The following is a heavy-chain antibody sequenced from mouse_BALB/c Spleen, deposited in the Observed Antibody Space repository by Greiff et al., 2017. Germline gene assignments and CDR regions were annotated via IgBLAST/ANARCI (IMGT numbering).Heavy chain of an antibody. J-gene: IGHJ3*01. CDR2: ILPGSGST. CDR1: GYTFSSYW. CDR3: ARGVLPFAY. Sequence: VHLVESGAELMKPGASVKISCKATGYTFSSYWIEWVKQRPGHGLEWIGEILPGSGSTNYNEKFKGKATFTADTSSNTAYMQLSSLTSEDSAVYYCARGVLPFAYWGQGTLVTVSA. V-gene: IGHV1-9*01. D-gene: IGHD1-1*01.